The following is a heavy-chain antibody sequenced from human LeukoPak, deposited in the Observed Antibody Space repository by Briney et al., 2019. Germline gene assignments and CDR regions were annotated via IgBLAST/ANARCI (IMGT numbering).Heavy chain of an antibody. V-gene: IGHV1-69*04. Sequence: GASVKVSCKASAGTFNNYAISWVRQAPGQGLEWMGRIVPILGIANYAQEFQGRLIITADKATSSAYMELSSLRSEDTAVYYCARDQGDNSYGYYAIWYAFDVWGQGTMVTVSS. CDR2: IVPILGIA. CDR1: AGTFNNYA. D-gene: IGHD5-18*01. CDR3: ARDQGDNSYGYYAIWYAFDV. J-gene: IGHJ3*01.